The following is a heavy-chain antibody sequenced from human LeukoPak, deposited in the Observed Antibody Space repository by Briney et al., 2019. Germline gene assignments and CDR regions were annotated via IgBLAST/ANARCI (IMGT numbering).Heavy chain of an antibody. V-gene: IGHV4-4*02. CDR3: ARSIYGDPGGFDY. D-gene: IGHD4-17*01. Sequence: SETLSLTCAVSGGSISSSNWWSWVRQPPGKGLEWIGEIYHSGSTNYNPSLKSRVTISVDKSKNQFSLKLSSVTAADTAVYYCARSIYGDPGGFDYWGQGTLVTVSS. J-gene: IGHJ4*02. CDR2: IYHSGST. CDR1: GGSISSSNW.